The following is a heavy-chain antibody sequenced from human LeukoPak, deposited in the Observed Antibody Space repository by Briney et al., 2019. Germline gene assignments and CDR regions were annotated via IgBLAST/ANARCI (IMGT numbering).Heavy chain of an antibody. CDR2: ISTSSSYI. CDR1: GFTFSSYS. Sequence: GGSLRLSCAASGFTFSSYSMNWVRQAPGKGLEWVSSISTSSSYIYYADSVKGRFTISRDNARNSLYLQMNSLRAEDTAVYYCASQGSGYDSPIDHWGQGTLVTVSS. J-gene: IGHJ4*02. V-gene: IGHV3-21*01. D-gene: IGHD5-12*01. CDR3: ASQGSGYDSPIDH.